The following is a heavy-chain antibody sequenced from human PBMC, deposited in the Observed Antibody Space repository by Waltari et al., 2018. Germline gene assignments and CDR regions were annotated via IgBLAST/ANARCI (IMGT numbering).Heavy chain of an antibody. D-gene: IGHD2-8*02. CDR3: TRQTLGYCTSAACRRLEA. V-gene: IGHV4-38-2*01. J-gene: IGHJ5*02. Sequence: QVQLQESGPRLVKPSETLSLTCDVSGHAINSGFYWGWFRQAPEKGLEWLATIYHDGTTFYNPSLTSRVTTSMDTSKNQISLKLKSVTAADTAVYYCTRQTLGYCTSAACRRLEAWGQGTLVTVSS. CDR1: GHAINSGFY. CDR2: IYHDGTT.